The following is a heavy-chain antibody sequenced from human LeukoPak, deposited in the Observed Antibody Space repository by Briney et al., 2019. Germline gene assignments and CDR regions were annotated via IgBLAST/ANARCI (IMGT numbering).Heavy chain of an antibody. CDR1: GFTFSDYY. J-gene: IGHJ4*02. D-gene: IGHD4/OR15-4a*01. Sequence: GGSLRLSCAATGFTFSDYYMSWIRQAPGKGLEWVSYISSSGSAIYFADSVKGRFTISRDNAKNSLYLQMNSLRAEDTAVYYCARRAGAYSHPYDYWGQGTLVTVSS. V-gene: IGHV3-11*01. CDR3: ARRAGAYSHPYDY. CDR2: ISSSGSAI.